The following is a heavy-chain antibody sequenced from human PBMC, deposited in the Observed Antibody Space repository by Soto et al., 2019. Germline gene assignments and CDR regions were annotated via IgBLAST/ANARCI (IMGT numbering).Heavy chain of an antibody. CDR1: DGDLSRHY. V-gene: IGHV4-59*11. Sequence: TQAPTSPVSDGDLSRHYGRWLRHPTGGGLEWIGYIYYSGSTHYNPSFKSRVPISVDTSKNQFSLKLSSVTAADTAVYYCARFFVYYGSGSYCNGGAFDSWGQGTMVTVS. CDR3: ARFFVYYGSGSYCNGGAFDS. D-gene: IGHD3-10*01. CDR2: IYYSGST. J-gene: IGHJ3*02.